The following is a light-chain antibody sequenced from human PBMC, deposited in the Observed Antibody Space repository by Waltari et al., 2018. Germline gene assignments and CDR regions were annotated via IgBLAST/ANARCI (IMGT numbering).Light chain of an antibody. CDR1: SSNIGKHY. V-gene: IGLV1-51*01. J-gene: IGLJ3*02. CDR3: GTWDSSLGIGV. CDR2: EDN. Sequence: QSVLTQAPSVPAAPVQKVTIPCSGKSSNIGKHYGSLYQQFPGTAPKLLIYEDNRRPSGIPDRFSGSKSGASATLGITGLQTGDEANYYCGTWDSSLGIGVLGGGTRVTVL.